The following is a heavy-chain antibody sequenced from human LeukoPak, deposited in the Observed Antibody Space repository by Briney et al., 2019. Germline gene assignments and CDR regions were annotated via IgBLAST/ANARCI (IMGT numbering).Heavy chain of an antibody. CDR3: ARDPPYCSGGSCGS. CDR2: IYYSGST. V-gene: IGHV4-39*07. CDR1: GGSISSSSYY. J-gene: IGHJ4*02. D-gene: IGHD2-15*01. Sequence: SETLSLTCTVSGGSISSSSYYWGWIRQPPGKGLEWIGSIYYSGSTYYNPSLKSRVTISVDTSKNQFSLKLSSVTAADTAVYYCARDPPYCSGGSCGSWGQGTLVTVSS.